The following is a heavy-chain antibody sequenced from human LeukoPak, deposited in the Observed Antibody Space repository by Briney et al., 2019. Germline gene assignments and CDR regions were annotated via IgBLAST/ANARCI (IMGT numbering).Heavy chain of an antibody. CDR2: IYYSGST. D-gene: IGHD5-12*01. CDR1: GGSISSGDYY. CDR3: ARNVDMREFDY. V-gene: IGHV4-30-4*01. J-gene: IGHJ4*02. Sequence: PSQTLSLTCTVSGGSISSGDYYWSWIRQPPGKGLEWIGYIYYSGSTYYNPSLKSRVTISVDTPKNQFSLKLSSVTAADTAVYYCARNVDMREFDYWGQGTLVTVSS.